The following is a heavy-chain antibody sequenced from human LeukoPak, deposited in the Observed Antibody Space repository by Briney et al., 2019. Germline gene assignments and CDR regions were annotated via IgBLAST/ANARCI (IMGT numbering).Heavy chain of an antibody. D-gene: IGHD5-12*01. CDR3: ATIVTAIAY. Sequence: GASVKVSCKASAYTFSSYNINWVRQAPGQGLEWMGWISTYNGNTNYAQKLQGRVTMTIDTSTSTAYMELRSLRSDDTAVHYCATIVTAIAYWGQGTLVTVSS. CDR2: ISTYNGNT. V-gene: IGHV1-18*04. CDR1: AYTFSSYN. J-gene: IGHJ4*02.